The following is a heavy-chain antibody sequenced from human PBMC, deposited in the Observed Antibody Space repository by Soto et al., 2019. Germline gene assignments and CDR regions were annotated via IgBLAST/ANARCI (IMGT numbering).Heavy chain of an antibody. CDR3: AAGRLGVADAFDI. J-gene: IGHJ3*02. D-gene: IGHD3-3*01. CDR1: GFTFSSYS. V-gene: IGHV3-48*02. CDR2: ISSSSSTI. Sequence: GGSLRLSCAASGFTFSSYSMNWVRQAPGKGLEWVSYISSSSSTIYYADSVKGRFTISRDNAKNSLYLQMNSLRDEDTAVYYCAAGRLGVADAFDIWGQGTMVTVSS.